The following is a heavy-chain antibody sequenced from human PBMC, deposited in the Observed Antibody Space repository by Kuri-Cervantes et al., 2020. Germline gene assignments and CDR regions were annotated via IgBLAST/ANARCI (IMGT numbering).Heavy chain of an antibody. CDR1: GFTFSSYS. D-gene: IGHD6-19*01. CDR2: ISSSSSYI. Sequence: GESLKISCAASGFTFSSYSMNWVRQAPGKGLEWVSSISSSSSYIYYADSVKGRFTISRDNSKNTLYLQVNSLTDEDTAVYYCAKSYSSGWTCGMDVWGQGTTVTVSS. V-gene: IGHV3-21*01. J-gene: IGHJ6*02. CDR3: AKSYSSGWTCGMDV.